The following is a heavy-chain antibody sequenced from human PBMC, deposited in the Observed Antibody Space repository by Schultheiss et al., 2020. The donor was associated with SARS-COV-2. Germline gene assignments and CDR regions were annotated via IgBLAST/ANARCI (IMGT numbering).Heavy chain of an antibody. V-gene: IGHV4-34*01. D-gene: IGHD2-15*01. J-gene: IGHJ4*02. Sequence: SETLSLTCTVSGGSISGYYWSWIRQPPGKGLEWIGEINHSGSTNYNPSLKSRVTISVDTSKNQFSLKLSSVTAADTAVYYCARDNPLYCSGGSCYSEGYFDYWGQGTLVTVSS. CDR1: GGSISGYY. CDR3: ARDNPLYCSGGSCYSEGYFDY. CDR2: INHSGST.